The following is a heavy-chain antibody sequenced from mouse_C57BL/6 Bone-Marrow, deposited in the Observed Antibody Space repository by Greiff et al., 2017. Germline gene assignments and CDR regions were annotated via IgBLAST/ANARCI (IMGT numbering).Heavy chain of an antibody. CDR2: ISNGGGST. D-gene: IGHD2-3*01. CDR3: ARRDGYYWYFDV. V-gene: IGHV5-12*01. CDR1: GFTFSDYY. J-gene: IGHJ1*03. Sequence: DVMLVESGGGLVQPGGSLKLSCAASGFTFSDYYMYWVRQTPEKRLEWVAYISNGGGSTYYPDTVKGRFTISRDNAKNTLYLQMSRLKSEDTAMYYCARRDGYYWYFDVWGTGTTVTVSS.